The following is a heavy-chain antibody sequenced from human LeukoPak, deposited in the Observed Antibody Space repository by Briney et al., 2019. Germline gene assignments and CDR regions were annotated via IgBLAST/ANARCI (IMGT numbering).Heavy chain of an antibody. D-gene: IGHD3-3*02. J-gene: IGHJ4*02. V-gene: IGHV3-74*01. CDR2: IYRDGSTT. CDR3: ATYDFQGQFWSGDQDF. Sequence: GGSLRLSCAASGFGFSRYWMHWVRQAPGTGLKWVSRIYRDGSTTDYADSVKGRFTISRDNAKNSLYLQMNSLRAEDTAVYYCATYDFQGQFWSGDQDFWGQGTLVTVSS. CDR1: GFGFSRYW.